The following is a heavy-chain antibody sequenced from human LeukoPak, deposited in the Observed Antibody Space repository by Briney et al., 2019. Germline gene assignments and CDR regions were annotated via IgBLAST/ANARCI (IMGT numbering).Heavy chain of an antibody. CDR3: ARGMASLLWWSYYFDY. J-gene: IGHJ4*02. CDR1: GGSISSSSYY. V-gene: IGHV4-39*01. Sequence: PSETLSLTCTVSGGSISSSSYYWGWIRQPPGKGLEWIGSIYYSGSTYYNPSLKSRVTISVDTSKNQFSLKLSSVTAADTAVYYCARGMASLLWWSYYFDYWGQGTLVTVSS. CDR2: IYYSGST. D-gene: IGHD2-21*01.